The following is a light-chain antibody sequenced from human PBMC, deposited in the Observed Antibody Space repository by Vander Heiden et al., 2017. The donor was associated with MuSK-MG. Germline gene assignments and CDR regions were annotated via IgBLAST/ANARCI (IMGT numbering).Light chain of an antibody. CDR3: QQYDNWLIT. CDR1: QSLSRN. Sequence: EIVIAQSPATLSVSPWETVTLSCRASQSLSRNLAWYQQKPGQPPRLLIYGASTRATGIPARFSGSGSGTEFTLTISSLQSEDFAVYYCQQYDNWLITFGQGTRLEIK. J-gene: IGKJ5*01. CDR2: GAS. V-gene: IGKV3-15*01.